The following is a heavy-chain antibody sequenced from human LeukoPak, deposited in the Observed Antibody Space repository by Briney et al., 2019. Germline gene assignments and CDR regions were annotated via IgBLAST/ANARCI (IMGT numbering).Heavy chain of an antibody. CDR1: GFIFNNYA. D-gene: IGHD5-18*01. Sequence: GGSLRLSCAASGFIFNNYAMSWVRQAPGKGLEWVSVISGSGGSTYYADSVKGRFTISRDNSKNTLYLQMNSLRAEDTAVYYCAKGVSGYSYGLPDYWGQGTLVTVSS. CDR2: ISGSGGST. V-gene: IGHV3-23*01. CDR3: AKGVSGYSYGLPDY. J-gene: IGHJ4*02.